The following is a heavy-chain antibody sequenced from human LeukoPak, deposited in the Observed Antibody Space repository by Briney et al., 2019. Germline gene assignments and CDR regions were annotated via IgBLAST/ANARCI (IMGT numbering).Heavy chain of an antibody. D-gene: IGHD3-9*01. CDR1: GFTFSSYG. Sequence: GGSLRLSCAASGFTFSSYGMHWVRQAPGKGLEWVAVIWYDGSNKYYADSVKGRFTISRDNSKNTLYLQVNSLRAEDTAVYYCARDPRRTRSYYDILTGYLDYWGQGTLVTVSS. J-gene: IGHJ4*02. CDR2: IWYDGSNK. V-gene: IGHV3-33*01. CDR3: ARDPRRTRSYYDILTGYLDY.